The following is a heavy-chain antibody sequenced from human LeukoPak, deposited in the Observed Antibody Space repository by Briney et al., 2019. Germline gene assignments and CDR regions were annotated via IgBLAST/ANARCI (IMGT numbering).Heavy chain of an antibody. V-gene: IGHV4-59*01. CDR3: ARDRGPSYYYDSSGSWFDP. CDR1: GGSISTYY. J-gene: IGHJ5*02. Sequence: SETLSLTCTVSGGSISTYYWSWIRQPPGKGLEWIGYIYYSGSTNYNPSLKSRVIISLDTSKNQFSLKVTSVTAADTAVYYCARDRGPSYYYDSSGSWFDPWGQGTLVTVSS. CDR2: IYYSGST. D-gene: IGHD3-22*01.